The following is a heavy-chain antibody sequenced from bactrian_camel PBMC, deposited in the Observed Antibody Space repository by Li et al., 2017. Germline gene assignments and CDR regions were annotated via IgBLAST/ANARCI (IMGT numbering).Heavy chain of an antibody. V-gene: IGHV3S53*01. CDR1: YTDSILW. Sequence: HVQLVESGGGSVQAGESLRLSCAASYTDSILWMGWFRQAPGKQREGVASIVTKYCNGGIVYYADSVKGRFAISRDNVKNTLYLQMNDLKPEDSATYYCAAENWGFCSGADHLGYRGQGTQVTVS. CDR2: IVTKYCNGGIV. CDR3: AAENWGFCSGADHLGY. D-gene: IGHD2*01. J-gene: IGHJ6*01.